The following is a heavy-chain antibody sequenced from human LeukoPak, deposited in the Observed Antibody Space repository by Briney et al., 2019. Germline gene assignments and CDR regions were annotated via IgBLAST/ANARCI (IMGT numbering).Heavy chain of an antibody. CDR1: GFTFSSYW. D-gene: IGHD6-6*01. CDR3: ARVQLVDYYYYSYMDV. V-gene: IGHV3-7*01. CDR2: IKQDGSEK. Sequence: GGSLRLSCAASGFTFSSYWMSWVRQAPGKGLEWVANIKQDGSEKYYVDSVKGRFTISRDNAKNSLYLQMNSLRAEDTAVYYCARVQLVDYYYYSYMDVRGKGTTVTVSS. J-gene: IGHJ6*03.